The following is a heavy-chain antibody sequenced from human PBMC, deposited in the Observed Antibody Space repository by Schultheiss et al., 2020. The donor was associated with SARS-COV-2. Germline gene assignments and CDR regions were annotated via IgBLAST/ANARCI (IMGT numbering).Heavy chain of an antibody. CDR2: ISSSSSYI. V-gene: IGHV3-21*01. CDR3: ARDSRGNSGYDWFDP. Sequence: GGSLRLSCAASGFTFSSYSMNWVRQAPGKGLEWVSSISSSSSYIYYADSVKGRFTISRDNAKNSLYLQMKSLRAEDTAVYYCARDSRGNSGYDWFDPWGRGTLVTVSS. CDR1: GFTFSSYS. J-gene: IGHJ5*02. D-gene: IGHD4-23*01.